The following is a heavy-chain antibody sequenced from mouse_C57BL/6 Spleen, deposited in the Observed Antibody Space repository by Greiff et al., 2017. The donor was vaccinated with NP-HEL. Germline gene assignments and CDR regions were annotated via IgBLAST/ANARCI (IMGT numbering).Heavy chain of an antibody. CDR1: GYAFSSSW. V-gene: IGHV1-82*01. Sequence: QVQLQQPGPELVKPGASVKISCKASGYAFSSSWMNWVKQRPGKGLEWIGRIYPGDGDTNYNGKFKGKATLTADKSSSTAYMPLSSLTSEDSAVYFCARGDSSGYFDYWGQGTTLTVSS. D-gene: IGHD3-2*02. CDR3: ARGDSSGYFDY. CDR2: IYPGDGDT. J-gene: IGHJ2*01.